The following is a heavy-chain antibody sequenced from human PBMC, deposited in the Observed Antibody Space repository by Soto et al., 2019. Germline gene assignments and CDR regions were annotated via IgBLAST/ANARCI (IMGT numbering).Heavy chain of an antibody. CDR1: GGSITYYF. Sequence: SETLSLTCAVSGGSITYYFWNWFRQSPGKGLEWIGYIYYSGTTNYNPSLKSRVTVSVDTSKNQFSLKLNSVTAADTAVYYCARGSTMAACRGKFDYWSPGTLVTVSS. D-gene: IGHD6-6*01. CDR3: ARGSTMAACRGKFDY. J-gene: IGHJ4*02. V-gene: IGHV4-59*01. CDR2: IYYSGTT.